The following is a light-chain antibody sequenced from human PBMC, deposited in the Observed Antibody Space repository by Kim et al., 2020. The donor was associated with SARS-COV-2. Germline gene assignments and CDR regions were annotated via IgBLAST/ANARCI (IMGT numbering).Light chain of an antibody. J-gene: IGKJ2*01. CDR1: HNMNIL. V-gene: IGKV1-5*03. CDR2: KAS. CDR3: QPYSIHPHA. Sequence: GDRVPTTRRASHNMNILFAWYQQSPGKAPPPLIYKASILESGVPTRFSRSGSGTEFTLTNHNPPPDDFATYHCQPYSIHPHAFGKGTNLYI.